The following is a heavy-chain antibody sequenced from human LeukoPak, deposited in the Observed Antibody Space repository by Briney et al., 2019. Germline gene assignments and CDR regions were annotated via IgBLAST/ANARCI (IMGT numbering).Heavy chain of an antibody. CDR2: IYSGGST. CDR1: GFTFGDYA. V-gene: IGHV3-53*01. Sequence: GGSLRLSCTASGFTFGDYAMNWVRQAPGKGLEWVSVIYSGGSTYYADSVKGRFTISRDNSKNTLHLQMNSLRAEDTAVYYCARGAVGHAFDIWGQGTMVTVSS. CDR3: ARGAVGHAFDI. J-gene: IGHJ3*02.